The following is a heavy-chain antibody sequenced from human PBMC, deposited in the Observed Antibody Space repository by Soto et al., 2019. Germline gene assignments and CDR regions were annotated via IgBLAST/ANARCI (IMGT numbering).Heavy chain of an antibody. CDR1: GLTFSSYA. Sequence: EVQLLESGGGLVQPGGSLRLSCAASGLTFSSYAMSWVRQAPGKGLEWVSAISGSGGGTYYADSVKGRFTISRDNSKNTLYLQMNSLRAEDTAVYYCAKDSLKNVYGDSLDYWGQGTLVTVSS. CDR3: AKDSLKNVYGDSLDY. CDR2: ISGSGGGT. J-gene: IGHJ4*02. V-gene: IGHV3-23*01. D-gene: IGHD4-17*01.